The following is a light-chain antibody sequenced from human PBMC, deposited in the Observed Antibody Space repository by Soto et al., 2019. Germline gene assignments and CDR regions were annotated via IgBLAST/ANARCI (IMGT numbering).Light chain of an antibody. CDR2: EVS. V-gene: IGLV2-8*01. CDR3: SSYAGSNYVV. Sequence: QSALTQPPSASGSPGQSVTISCTGTSSDVGAYTYVSWYQQHPAKAPKLMIYEVSKRPSGVPDRFSGSKSGNTASLTVSGLQAEDEADYYGSSYAGSNYVVFGGGTKVTVL. J-gene: IGLJ2*01. CDR1: SSDVGAYTY.